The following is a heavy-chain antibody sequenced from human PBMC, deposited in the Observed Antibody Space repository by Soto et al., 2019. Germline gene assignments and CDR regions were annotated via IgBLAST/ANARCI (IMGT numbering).Heavy chain of an antibody. J-gene: IGHJ4*02. CDR1: GFTFSTYS. V-gene: IGHV3-48*02. CDR3: ARTRRDGYTSFDY. Sequence: EVQLVESGGGLVQPGGSLRLSCAASGFTFSTYSMNWVRQAPGKGLEWISYISSSSGTIYYADSVKGRFTISRDNAKKSLYLQMSSLRDEDTAVYYCARTRRDGYTSFDYWGQGTLVTVSS. D-gene: IGHD5-12*01. CDR2: ISSSSGTI.